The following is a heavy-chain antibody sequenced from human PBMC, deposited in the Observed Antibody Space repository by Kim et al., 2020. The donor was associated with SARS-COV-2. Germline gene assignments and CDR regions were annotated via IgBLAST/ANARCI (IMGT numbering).Heavy chain of an antibody. V-gene: IGHV4-31*03. CDR1: GGSISSGGYY. CDR2: IYYSGST. J-gene: IGHJ4*02. Sequence: SETLSLTCTVSGGSISSGGYYWSWIRQHPGKGLEWIGYIYYSGSTYYNPSLKSRVTISVETSKNQFSLKLCSVTAADKAVYYCARGRTTISGVVIAPVDDWGQGTLVTVSS. D-gene: IGHD3-3*01. CDR3: ARGRTTISGVVIAPVDD.